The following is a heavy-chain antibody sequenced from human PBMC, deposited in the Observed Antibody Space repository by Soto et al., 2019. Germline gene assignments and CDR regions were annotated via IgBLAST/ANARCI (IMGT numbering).Heavy chain of an antibody. V-gene: IGHV3-7*01. J-gene: IGHJ4*02. D-gene: IGHD4-17*01. CDR3: ASAFLGDPDDYGDYGGRVFDY. CDR2: IKQDGSEK. CDR1: GFTFSSYW. Sequence: GGSLRLSCAASGFTFSSYWMSWVRQAPGKGLEWVANIKQDGSEKYYVDSVKGRFTISRDNAKNSLYLQMNSLRAEDTAVYYCASAFLGDPDDYGDYGGRVFDYWGQGTLVTVSS.